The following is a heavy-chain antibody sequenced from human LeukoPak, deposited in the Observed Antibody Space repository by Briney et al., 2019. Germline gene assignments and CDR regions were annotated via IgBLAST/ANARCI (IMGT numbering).Heavy chain of an antibody. CDR2: FDPEDGET. J-gene: IGHJ4*02. CDR3: ATHGRLGELSVDY. Sequence: ASVKVSCKVSGYTLTELSMHWVRQAPGKGREWMGGFDPEDGETIYAQKFQGRVTMTEDTSTDTAYMELSSLRSEDTAVYYCATHGRLGELSVDYWGQGTLVTVSS. D-gene: IGHD3-10*01. V-gene: IGHV1-24*01. CDR1: GYTLTELS.